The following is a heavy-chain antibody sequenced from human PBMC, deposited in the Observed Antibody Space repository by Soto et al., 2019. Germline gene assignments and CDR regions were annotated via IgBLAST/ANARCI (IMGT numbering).Heavy chain of an antibody. D-gene: IGHD2-15*01. CDR2: IIPMFDTP. J-gene: IGHJ4*02. Sequence: QVQLVQSGAEVKKPGSSVKVSCKASGGTFSSDSFSWVRQAPGQGLEWMGGIIPMFDTPIYAQKFQDRVTITADESTSTADMQLCSLRSGDKAVYYCARSGGLDRDFNYWGQGSLVTVSS. V-gene: IGHV1-69*12. CDR3: ARSGGLDRDFNY. CDR1: GGTFSSDS.